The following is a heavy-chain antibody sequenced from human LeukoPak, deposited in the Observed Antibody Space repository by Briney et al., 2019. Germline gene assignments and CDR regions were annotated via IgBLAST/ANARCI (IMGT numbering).Heavy chain of an antibody. V-gene: IGHV3-74*01. CDR2: INSDGSST. Sequence: GGSLRLSCAASGFTFSSYWMHWVRQAPGKGLVWVSRINSDGSSTSYADSVKGRFTISRDNSKNTLYLQMNSLRAEDTAVYYCANNGSSWYFVDYWGQGTLVTVSS. CDR1: GFTFSSYW. D-gene: IGHD6-13*01. J-gene: IGHJ4*02. CDR3: ANNGSSWYFVDY.